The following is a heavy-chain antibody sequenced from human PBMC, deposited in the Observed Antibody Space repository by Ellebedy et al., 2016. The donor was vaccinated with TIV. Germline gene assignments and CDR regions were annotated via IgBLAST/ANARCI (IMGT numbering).Heavy chain of an antibody. D-gene: IGHD1-7*01. CDR2: TYYRSKWNT. CDR1: GHGVSSNGAT. CDR3: AGTGGELFI. V-gene: IGHV6-1*01. Sequence: SQTLSLTCXISGHGVSSNGATWNWIRQSPSRGLEWLGRTYYRSKWNTDYAASVKSRITITADTSMNQFSLQLNSVTPEDTAVYYCAGTGGELFIWGQGTMVTVSS. J-gene: IGHJ3*02.